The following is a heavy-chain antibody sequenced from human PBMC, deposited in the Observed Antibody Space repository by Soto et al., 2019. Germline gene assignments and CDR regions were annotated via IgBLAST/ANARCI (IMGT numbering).Heavy chain of an antibody. V-gene: IGHV3-33*03. CDR1: GLNSIPST. CDR3: ATGWTPLTTRYYGLDV. J-gene: IGHJ6*02. D-gene: IGHD1-1*01. Sequence: PGGSLRLSCTACGLNSIPSTMPWFRQAQGKGLVWVGVIWWGRRQKPSGDSGRGRFEVSRDNPKNLVLLPLADLRAEDTALYSCATGWTPLTTRYYGLDVWGQGTTVTVSS. CDR2: IWWGRRQK.